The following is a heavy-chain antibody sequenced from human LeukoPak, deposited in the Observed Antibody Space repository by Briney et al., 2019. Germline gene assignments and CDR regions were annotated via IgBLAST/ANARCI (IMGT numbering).Heavy chain of an antibody. V-gene: IGHV3-7*01. CDR2: MKDDGSEK. CDR3: ARIKEYGFDI. Sequence: PGGTLRLSCAGSAFTFSSYWMSWVRQAPGKGPEWVANMKDDGSEKYYLDSVKGRFTISRDNAKNSLYLQMNSLRAEDTAVYSCARIKEYGFDIWGQGTMVTVSS. J-gene: IGHJ3*02. CDR1: AFTFSSYW. D-gene: IGHD3-10*01.